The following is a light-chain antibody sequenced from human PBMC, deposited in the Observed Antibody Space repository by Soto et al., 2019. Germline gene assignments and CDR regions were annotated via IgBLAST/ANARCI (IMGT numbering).Light chain of an antibody. CDR3: QQYGSSPRFT. CDR2: GAS. J-gene: IGKJ3*01. Sequence: EIMLTQSPGTLSLSPGERATLSCRASQSVSSNYLAWYQQKPGQAPRLLIYGASSRATGIPDRFSGSGSGTDFTLTISRLEPDDLAVYYCQQYGSSPRFTFGPGTKVDIK. V-gene: IGKV3-20*01. CDR1: QSVSSNY.